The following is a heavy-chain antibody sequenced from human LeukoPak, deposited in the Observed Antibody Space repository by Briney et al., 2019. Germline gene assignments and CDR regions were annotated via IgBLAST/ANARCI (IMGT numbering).Heavy chain of an antibody. CDR1: GCTFTSYG. CDR3: ARVRVGGWFGELLVGYYMDV. D-gene: IGHD3-10*01. V-gene: IGHV1-18*01. Sequence: ASVKVSCKASGCTFTSYGISWVRQAPGQGLEWMGWISAYNGNTNYAQKLQGRVTMTTDTSTSTAYMELRSLRSDDTAVYYCARVRVGGWFGELLVGYYMDVWGKGTTVTVSS. CDR2: ISAYNGNT. J-gene: IGHJ6*03.